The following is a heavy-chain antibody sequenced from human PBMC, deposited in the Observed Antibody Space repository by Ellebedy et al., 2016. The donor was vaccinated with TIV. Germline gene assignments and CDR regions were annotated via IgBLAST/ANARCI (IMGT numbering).Heavy chain of an antibody. CDR2: IKSKANNYAT. Sequence: GESLKISCAASGSTFSGSSIHWVRQASGKGLEWVGRIKSKANNYATAYTASVKGRFTISRDDSKNTAYLQMNSLTTEDTALYYCTTSITGTTTGDYWGQGTLVTVSS. J-gene: IGHJ4*02. V-gene: IGHV3-73*01. CDR3: TTSITGTTTGDY. CDR1: GSTFSGSS. D-gene: IGHD1-20*01.